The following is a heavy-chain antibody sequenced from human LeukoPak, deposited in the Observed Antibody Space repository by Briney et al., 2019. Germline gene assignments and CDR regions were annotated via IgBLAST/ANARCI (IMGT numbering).Heavy chain of an antibody. J-gene: IGHJ6*02. Sequence: GGSLRLSCAASGFTFSDHYMDWVRQAPGKGLEWVGRTKNKANSYTTEYAASVKGRCTISRDDSKNSLYLQMNSLKTEDTAVYYCAREIVVGRYYYYGMDVWGQGTTVTVSS. CDR2: TKNKANSYTT. CDR1: GFTFSDHY. D-gene: IGHD3-22*01. V-gene: IGHV3-72*01. CDR3: AREIVVGRYYYYGMDV.